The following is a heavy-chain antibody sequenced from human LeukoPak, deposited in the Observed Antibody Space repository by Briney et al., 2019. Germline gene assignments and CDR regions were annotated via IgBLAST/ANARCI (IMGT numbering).Heavy chain of an antibody. CDR2: IYYSGSN. J-gene: IGHJ4*02. CDR1: GGSIDSRSYY. Sequence: SETLSLTCTVSGGSIDSRSYYWDWIRQPPGKGLEWIGSIYYSGSNYYNPSLKSRVTISVDTSKNQFSLKLSSVTAADTAVYYCARLGYSTGWYTHWGQGTLVSVSS. V-gene: IGHV4-39*01. D-gene: IGHD6-19*01. CDR3: ARLGYSTGWYTH.